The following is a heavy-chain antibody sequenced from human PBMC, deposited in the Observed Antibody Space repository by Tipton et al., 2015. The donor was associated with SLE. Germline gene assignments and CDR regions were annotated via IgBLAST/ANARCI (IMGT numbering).Heavy chain of an antibody. CDR1: GYSISSGYY. CDR2: IYYSGST. D-gene: IGHD4-11*01. CDR3: ARLAVTTNWFDP. V-gene: IGHV4-38-2*01. J-gene: IGHJ5*02. Sequence: TLSLTCAVSGYSISSGYYWGWIRQPPGKGLEWIGSIYYSGSTYYNPSLKSRVTISVDTSKNQFSLKLSSVTAADTAVYYCARLAVTTNWFDPWGQGTLVTVSS.